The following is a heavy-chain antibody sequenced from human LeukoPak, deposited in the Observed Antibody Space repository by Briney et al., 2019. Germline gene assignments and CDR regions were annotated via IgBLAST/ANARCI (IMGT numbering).Heavy chain of an antibody. CDR2: IYYSGST. CDR1: GGSISSYY. J-gene: IGHJ3*02. CDR3: ARTPKYYDFWSGWAFDI. Sequence: SETLSLTCTVSGGSISSYYWSWIRQPPGKGLEWIGYIYYSGSTNYNPSLKSRVTISVDTSKNQFSLKLSSVTAADTAVYYCARTPKYYDFWSGWAFDIWGQGTMVTVSS. V-gene: IGHV4-59*01. D-gene: IGHD3-3*01.